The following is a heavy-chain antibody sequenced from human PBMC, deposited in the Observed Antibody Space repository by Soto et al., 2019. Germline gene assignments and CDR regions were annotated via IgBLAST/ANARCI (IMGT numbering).Heavy chain of an antibody. Sequence: ASETLSLTCTVSGGSISSYYWSWIRQPPGKGLEWIGYIYYSGSTNYNPSLKSRVTISVDTSKNQFSLKLSSVTAADTAVYYCAREVLGAFDYWGQGTLVTVSS. CDR3: AREVLGAFDY. CDR1: GGSISSYY. J-gene: IGHJ4*02. CDR2: IYYSGST. V-gene: IGHV4-59*01.